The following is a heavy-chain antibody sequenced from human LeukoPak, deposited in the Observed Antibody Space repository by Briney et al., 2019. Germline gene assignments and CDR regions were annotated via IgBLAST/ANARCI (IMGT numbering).Heavy chain of an antibody. J-gene: IGHJ4*02. V-gene: IGHV3-7*01. CDR3: ANSNWGSYGNFDY. CDR2: IKQDGSEK. D-gene: IGHD3-16*01. CDR1: GFTFSSYW. Sequence: GGSLRLSCAASGFTFSSYWMSWVRQAPGKGLEWVANIKQDGSEKNYVDSVKGRFTISRDNAKNSLYLQMNSLRAEDTAVYYCANSNWGSYGNFDYWGQGTLVTVSS.